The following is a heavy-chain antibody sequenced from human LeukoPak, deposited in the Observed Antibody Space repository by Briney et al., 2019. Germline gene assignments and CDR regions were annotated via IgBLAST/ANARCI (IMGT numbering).Heavy chain of an antibody. CDR2: ISSSSSYI. CDR3: ARVGYDFWSGSTPHYMDV. J-gene: IGHJ6*03. D-gene: IGHD3-3*01. CDR1: GFTFSSYS. Sequence: GGSLRLSCAASGFTFSSYSMNWVRQAPGKGLEWVSSISSSSSYIYYADSVKGRFTISRDNAKNTLYLQMNSLRAEDTAVYYCARVGYDFWSGSTPHYMDVWGKGTTVTVSS. V-gene: IGHV3-21*01.